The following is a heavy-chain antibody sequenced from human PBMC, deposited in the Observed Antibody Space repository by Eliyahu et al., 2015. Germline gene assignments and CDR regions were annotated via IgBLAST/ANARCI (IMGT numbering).Heavy chain of an antibody. Sequence: EVQLVESGGGLVKPGGSLRLSCAASGFTFXXYXXHXVRQAPGKGLEWVSSISSSSSYIYYADSLKGRFTISRDNAKNSLYLQMNSLRAEDTAVYYCARDYGGGGGSCYSCYYYGMDVWGQGTTVTVSS. CDR3: ARDYGGGGGSCYSCYYYGMDV. CDR2: ISSSSSYI. V-gene: IGHV3-21*01. CDR1: GFTFXXYX. D-gene: IGHD2-15*01. J-gene: IGHJ6*02.